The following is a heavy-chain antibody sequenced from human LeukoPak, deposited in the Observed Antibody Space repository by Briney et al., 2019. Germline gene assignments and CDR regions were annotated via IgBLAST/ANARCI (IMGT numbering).Heavy chain of an antibody. J-gene: IGHJ4*02. CDR3: AKQLGYCSDGSCYFPY. Sequence: GGSLRLSCAASGLTFSSYTMDWVRQAPGKGLEWVAVISYDGSNKYYADSVKGRFTISRDNSKSTLCLQMNSLRAEDTAVYYCAKQLGYCSDGSCYFPYWGQGTLVTVSS. CDR2: ISYDGSNK. D-gene: IGHD2-15*01. V-gene: IGHV3-30-3*02. CDR1: GLTFSSYT.